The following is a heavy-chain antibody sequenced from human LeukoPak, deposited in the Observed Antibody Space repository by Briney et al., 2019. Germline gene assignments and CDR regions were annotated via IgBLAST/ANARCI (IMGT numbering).Heavy chain of an antibody. CDR1: GGSISSYY. D-gene: IGHD3-22*01. J-gene: IGHJ2*01. CDR3: ARVDDSSGYPNWYFDL. V-gene: IGHV4-4*07. CDR2: IYTSGST. Sequence: SETLPLTCTVSGGSISSYYWSWIRQPAGKGLEWIGRIYTSGSTNYNPSLKSRVTMSVDTSKNQFSLKLSSVTAADTAVYYCARVDDSSGYPNWYFDLWGRGTLVTVSS.